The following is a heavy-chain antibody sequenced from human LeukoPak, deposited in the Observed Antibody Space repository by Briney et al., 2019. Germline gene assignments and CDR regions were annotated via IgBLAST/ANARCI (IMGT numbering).Heavy chain of an antibody. CDR1: GGSISSYY. V-gene: IGHV4-34*01. Sequence: SETLSLTCTVSGGSISSYYWSWIRQPPGKGLEWIGEVNHSGSTNYNPSLKSRVTISVDTSKNQFSLKLNSVTAADTAVYYCARGLSAIVHWGQGTLVTVSS. CDR3: ARGLSAIVH. D-gene: IGHD2-21*02. J-gene: IGHJ4*02. CDR2: VNHSGST.